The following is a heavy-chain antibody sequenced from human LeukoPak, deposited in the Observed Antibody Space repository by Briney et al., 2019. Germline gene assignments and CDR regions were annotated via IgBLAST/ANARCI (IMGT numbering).Heavy chain of an antibody. Sequence: ASVKVSCKASGFTFNNYHVHWVRQAPGQGPKWMGIIDPSGHGTTYAQRFQGRVTMTWEASTSTVYMELSSLRSDDTAVYYCARDNVMVAMRFDSWGQGTLVTVSS. J-gene: IGHJ4*02. CDR3: ARDNVMVAMRFDS. D-gene: IGHD2-2*01. CDR1: GFTFNNYH. CDR2: IDPSGHGT. V-gene: IGHV1-46*02.